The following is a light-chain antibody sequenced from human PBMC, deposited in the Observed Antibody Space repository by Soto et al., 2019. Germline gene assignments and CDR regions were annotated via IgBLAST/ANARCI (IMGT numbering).Light chain of an antibody. J-gene: IGKJ1*01. CDR3: QQSYSSWT. CDR1: QSLDNC. CDR2: DVS. Sequence: DIHMTQSPSTLSASLGDIVPIPCRARQSLDNCLAWYQKPPGTHTQLLIYDVSSLESGVPSRCSGSGAAKEFPITISSLFPDDVATFYCQQSYSSWTFGQGTKGDI. V-gene: IGKV1-5*01.